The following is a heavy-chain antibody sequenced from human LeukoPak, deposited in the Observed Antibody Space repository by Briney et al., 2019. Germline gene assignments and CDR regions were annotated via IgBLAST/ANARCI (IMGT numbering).Heavy chain of an antibody. J-gene: IGHJ1*01. CDR2: ISGSGGST. CDR1: GFTFSSYA. Sequence: GGSLRPSSAASGFTFSSYAMSWVRQAPGKGLEWVSAISGSGGSTYYADSVKGRFTISRDNSKNTLYLQMNSLRAEDTAVYYCAKDLRDIAAAGTNIEYFQHWGQGTLVTVSS. D-gene: IGHD6-13*01. V-gene: IGHV3-23*01. CDR3: AKDLRDIAAAGTNIEYFQH.